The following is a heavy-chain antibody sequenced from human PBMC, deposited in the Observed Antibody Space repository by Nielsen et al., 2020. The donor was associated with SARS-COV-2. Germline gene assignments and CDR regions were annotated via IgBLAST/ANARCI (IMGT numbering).Heavy chain of an antibody. J-gene: IGHJ2*01. CDR2: ISSSSSTI. Sequence: GESLKISCAASGFTFSSYSMNWVRQAPGKGLEWVSYISSSSSTIYYADSVKGRFTISRDNAKNSLYLQMNSLRAEDTAVYYCARVGYDSSGYYYRYWYFDLWGRGTLVTVSS. CDR3: ARVGYDSSGYYYRYWYFDL. CDR1: GFTFSSYS. D-gene: IGHD3-22*01. V-gene: IGHV3-48*01.